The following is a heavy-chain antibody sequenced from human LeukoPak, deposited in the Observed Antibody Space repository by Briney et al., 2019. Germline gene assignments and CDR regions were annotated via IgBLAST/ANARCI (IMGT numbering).Heavy chain of an antibody. CDR1: GFTFNTYN. D-gene: IGHD3-9*01. Sequence: PGGSLRLSCAVSGFTFNTYNMNWVRQAPGKGLEWVSYISRSSGTIYYADSVKGRFTISRDNAKNSLYLQMNSLRAEDTAVYYCARDLLGSQLRYFDWSLYFDYWGQGTLVTVSS. V-gene: IGHV3-48*04. CDR3: ARDLLGSQLRYFDWSLYFDY. J-gene: IGHJ4*02. CDR2: ISRSSGTI.